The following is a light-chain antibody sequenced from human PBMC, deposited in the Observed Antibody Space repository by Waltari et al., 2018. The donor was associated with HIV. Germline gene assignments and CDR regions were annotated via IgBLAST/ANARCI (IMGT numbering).Light chain of an antibody. V-gene: IGLV2-11*01. CDR1: SSDVGGYNY. CDR2: DVN. CDR3: CSYADKYTWV. Sequence: QSALPQPRSMSGSPGQSVTISCTGTSSDVGGYNYFSWYQQHPGKAPKLMNFDVNKPPSGAPGLFSGTKSGNTASLTTSGLQAEEAADYYCCSYADKYTWVFGGGTKLAVL. J-gene: IGLJ3*02.